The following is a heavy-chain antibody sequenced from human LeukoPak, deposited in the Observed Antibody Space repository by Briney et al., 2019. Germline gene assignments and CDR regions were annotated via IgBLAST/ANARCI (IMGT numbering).Heavy chain of an antibody. Sequence: PSETLSLTCAVYGGSFSGYYWSWIRQPPGKGLEWIGEINHSGNTNYNPSLKSRVTMSVDTSRNQPSLKLTSVTAADTAVYYCARDESTGSGWGQGTLVTVSS. CDR3: ARDESTGSG. J-gene: IGHJ4*02. CDR1: GGSFSGYY. V-gene: IGHV4-34*01. D-gene: IGHD3-10*01. CDR2: INHSGNT.